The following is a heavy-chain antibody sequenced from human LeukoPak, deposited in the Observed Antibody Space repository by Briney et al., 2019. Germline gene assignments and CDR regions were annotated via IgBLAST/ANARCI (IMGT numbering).Heavy chain of an antibody. D-gene: IGHD2-21*02. Sequence: PGGSLRLSCAASGFTFSGYSMNWVRQALGKGLEWVSYISSGSSAIYYADSVKGRFTISRDNAKNSLYLQMNSLRAEDTAVYYCARGRADYYFDYWGQGTLVTVSS. CDR1: GFTFSGYS. CDR3: ARGRADYYFDY. V-gene: IGHV3-48*01. J-gene: IGHJ4*02. CDR2: ISSGSSAI.